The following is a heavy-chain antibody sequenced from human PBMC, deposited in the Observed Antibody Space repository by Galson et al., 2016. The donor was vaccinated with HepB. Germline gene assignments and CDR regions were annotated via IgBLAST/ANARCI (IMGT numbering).Heavy chain of an antibody. CDR2: ISGSGIFT. Sequence: SLRLSCAASGFTFSDYDMTWVRQAPGKGLEWVASISGSGIFTFYADSVRGRFTISRDNSRSILHLYMNNLVVGDTALYLCSRKQTQNPRPGWDHWGQGSLVTVSS. J-gene: IGHJ4*02. D-gene: IGHD6-19*01. CDR1: GFTFSDYD. V-gene: IGHV3-23*01. CDR3: SRKQTQNPRPGWDH.